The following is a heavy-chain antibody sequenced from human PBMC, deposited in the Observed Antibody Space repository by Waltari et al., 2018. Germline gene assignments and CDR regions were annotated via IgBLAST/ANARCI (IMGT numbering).Heavy chain of an antibody. J-gene: IGHJ4*02. CDR1: GFPFSSYG. V-gene: IGHV3-30*02. CDR3: ARKEMTTTYYFDY. Sequence: QVQLVESGGGVVQPGGSLRLSCAASGFPFSSYGMHWSRQAPGKGLEWVAFIRYDGSDKNYADSVKGRFTISRDNSKNTLYLQLNSLRPEDTSVYYCARKEMTTTYYFDYWGQGTLVTVSS. CDR2: IRYDGSDK. D-gene: IGHD1-1*01.